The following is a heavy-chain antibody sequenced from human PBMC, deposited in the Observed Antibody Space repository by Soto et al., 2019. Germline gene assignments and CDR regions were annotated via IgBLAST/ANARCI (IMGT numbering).Heavy chain of an antibody. CDR1: GFTVSNNY. J-gene: IGHJ4*02. CDR2: IYSGGTT. Sequence: EVQLVESGGALVQPGGSLRLSCAASGFTVSNNYMSWDRQAPGKGLEWVSLIYSGGTTSYADSVKGRFTISRDSSKNTLNLQMNSLRAEDTAVYYCARNSGSKLGPRTAGEGHWGQGTLVTVSS. V-gene: IGHV3-66*01. D-gene: IGHD7-27*01. CDR3: ARNSGSKLGPRTAGEGH.